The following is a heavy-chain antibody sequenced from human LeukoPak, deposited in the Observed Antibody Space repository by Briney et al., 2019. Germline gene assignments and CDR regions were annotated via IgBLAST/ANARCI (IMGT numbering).Heavy chain of an antibody. CDR1: GYTFTSYD. Sequence: ASVKISCKASGYTFTSYDINWVRQATGKGLEWLGWMNSNSGNTGHAQKFQDRVTMTRNTSISTAYMELSSLRSEDTAVYYCARVRSQNYGMDVWGQGTTVTVSS. V-gene: IGHV1-8*01. J-gene: IGHJ6*02. CDR2: MNSNSGNT. CDR3: ARVRSQNYGMDV.